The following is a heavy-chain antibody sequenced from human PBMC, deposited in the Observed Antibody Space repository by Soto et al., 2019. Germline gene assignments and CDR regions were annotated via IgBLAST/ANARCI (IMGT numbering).Heavy chain of an antibody. CDR1: GYTFTSYD. Sequence: ASVKVSCKASGYTFTSYDIYWVRQATGQGLEWMGWMNPNTGNSGYAQKFQGRVTMTSNTSITTAHMELSSLRSEDTAVYYCARRADTNGWNGFGAAKYYFDFWGQGTLVTVSS. D-gene: IGHD6-19*01. J-gene: IGHJ4*02. V-gene: IGHV1-8*01. CDR3: ARRADTNGWNGFGAAKYYFDF. CDR2: MNPNTGNS.